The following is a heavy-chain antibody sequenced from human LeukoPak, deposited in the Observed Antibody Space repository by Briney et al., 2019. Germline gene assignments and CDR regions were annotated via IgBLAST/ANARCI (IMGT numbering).Heavy chain of an antibody. CDR3: AKGYSSGWYPRN. V-gene: IGHV3-9*01. J-gene: IGHJ4*02. D-gene: IGHD6-19*01. Sequence: GGSLRLSCAASGFTFDDYAMHWVRQAPGKGLEWVSGISWNSGTIGYADSVKGRFTISRDNAKNSLYLQMNSLRAEDTALYYCAKGYSSGWYPRNWGQGTLVTVSS. CDR2: ISWNSGTI. CDR1: GFTFDDYA.